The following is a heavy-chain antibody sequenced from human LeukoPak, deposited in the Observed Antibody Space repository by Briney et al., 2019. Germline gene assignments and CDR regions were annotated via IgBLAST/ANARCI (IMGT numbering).Heavy chain of an antibody. CDR3: ARTAPYGDYWYYYYGMDV. Sequence: ASVKVSCKASGYTFTSYYMHWVRQAPGQGLEWMGIINPSGGSTSYAQKFQGRVTMTRDTSTSTVYMELSSLRSEDTAVYYCARTAPYGDYWYYYYGMDVWGQGTTVTVSS. V-gene: IGHV1-46*01. D-gene: IGHD4-17*01. CDR1: GYTFTSYY. CDR2: INPSGGST. J-gene: IGHJ6*02.